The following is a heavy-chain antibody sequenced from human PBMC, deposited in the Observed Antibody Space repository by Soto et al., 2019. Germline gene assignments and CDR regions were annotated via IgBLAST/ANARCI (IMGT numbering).Heavy chain of an antibody. CDR1: GFPFSSLW. V-gene: IGHV3-7*01. CDR2: IKHDGSYQ. CDR3: TRAGGSYYFDS. Sequence: EVQLVESGGGLVLPGGSLRLSCAASGFPFSSLWMSWVRQAPGKGLEWVANIKHDGSYQYYVESVKGRFTIFRDNARNSLLLQMNSLRGDDTAGYYCTRAGGSYYFDSWGQGTLVTVSA. J-gene: IGHJ4*02. D-gene: IGHD3-10*01.